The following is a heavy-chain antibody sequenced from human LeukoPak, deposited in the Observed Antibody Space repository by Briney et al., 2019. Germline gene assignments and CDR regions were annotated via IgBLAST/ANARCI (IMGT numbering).Heavy chain of an antibody. CDR2: ISGSGGST. D-gene: IGHD1-26*01. CDR3: ANFVGATPDAFDI. Sequence: GWALRLSCAASGFTFSSYAMSWVRQAPGKGLEWVSAISGSGGSTYYADSVKGRFTISRDNSKNTLYLQMNSLRAEDTAVYYCANFVGATPDAFDIWGQGTMVTVSS. CDR1: GFTFSSYA. V-gene: IGHV3-23*01. J-gene: IGHJ3*02.